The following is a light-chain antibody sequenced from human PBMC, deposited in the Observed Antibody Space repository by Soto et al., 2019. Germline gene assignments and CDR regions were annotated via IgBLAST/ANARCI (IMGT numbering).Light chain of an antibody. CDR1: SSDVGAYNY. V-gene: IGLV2-14*03. Sequence: QSALTQPASVSGSPGQSITISCDGTSSDVGAYNYVSWYQQHPGKAPKVMIYDVNNRPSGVSYRFSGSKSGNTASLTISGLQAEDEADYYCCSYTRSDTFVFGGGTKLTVL. CDR3: CSYTRSDTFV. J-gene: IGLJ2*01. CDR2: DVN.